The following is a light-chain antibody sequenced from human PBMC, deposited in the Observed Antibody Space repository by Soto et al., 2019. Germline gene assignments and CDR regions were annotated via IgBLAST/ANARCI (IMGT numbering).Light chain of an antibody. J-gene: IGLJ1*01. CDR3: NSYSSTDTPYV. V-gene: IGLV2-14*01. CDR1: SSDVGAYRY. Sequence: QSVLAQPASVSGSPGQSITISCTGSSSDVGAYRYVSWFQQHPGKAPKVIIYEVSNRPSGVSNRFSGSKSGNTASLTISGLQAEDEADYYCNSYSSTDTPYVFGTGTQLTVL. CDR2: EVS.